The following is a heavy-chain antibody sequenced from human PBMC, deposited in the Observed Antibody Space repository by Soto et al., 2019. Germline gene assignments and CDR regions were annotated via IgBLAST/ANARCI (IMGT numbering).Heavy chain of an antibody. CDR2: ISGSGGSA. V-gene: IGHV3-23*01. D-gene: IGHD3-10*01. CDR1: GFTFSSYA. Sequence: GGSLRLSCAASGFTFSSYAMSWVRQAPGKGLEWVSAISGSGGSAYYADSVRGRFVISRDNSKKTLYLQMTSLTAEDSAMYYCARGSTDSYPGSRIFDFWGRGTLVTVSS. CDR3: ARGSTDSYPGSRIFDF. J-gene: IGHJ4*02.